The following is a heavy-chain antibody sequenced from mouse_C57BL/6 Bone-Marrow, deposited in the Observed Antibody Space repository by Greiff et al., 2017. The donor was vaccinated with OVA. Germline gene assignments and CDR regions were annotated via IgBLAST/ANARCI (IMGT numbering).Heavy chain of an antibody. CDR3: ARTFITTVYFDY. J-gene: IGHJ2*01. CDR1: GYTFPDYS. V-gene: IGHV1-77*01. Sequence: QVQLQQSGAVLVKPGASVKISCTASGYTFPDYSLFWVKQWPGPGLVWIGKIGPGSGSTYYNEKFKGKATLTADKSSSTAYMQLSSLTSEDSAVYFCARTFITTVYFDYWGQGTTLTVSS. CDR2: IGPGSGST. D-gene: IGHD1-1*01.